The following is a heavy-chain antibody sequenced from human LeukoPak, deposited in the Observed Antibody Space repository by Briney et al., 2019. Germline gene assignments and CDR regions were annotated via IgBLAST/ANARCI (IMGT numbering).Heavy chain of an antibody. D-gene: IGHD3-10*01. CDR1: GGSISSGGFY. V-gene: IGHV4-31*03. J-gene: IGHJ1*01. CDR2: IFYSGST. CDR3: ARVIRGSGSEYFQH. Sequence: SQTLSLTCTVSGGSISSGGFYWSWVRQHPGKGLEWIGYIFYSGSTYYNPSLKSRITISVDASKNQFSLKLSSVTAADTAVYYCARVIRGSGSEYFQHWGQGALVTVSS.